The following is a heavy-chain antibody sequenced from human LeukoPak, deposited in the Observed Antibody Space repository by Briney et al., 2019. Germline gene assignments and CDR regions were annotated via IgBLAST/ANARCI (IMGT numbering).Heavy chain of an antibody. CDR1: GYTFTGYY. Sequence: GASVKVSCKASGYTFTGYYMHWVRQAPGQGLEWMGWINPNSGGTNYAQKFQGRVTMTRDTSISTAYMELSRLRSDDTAVYYCARDKYADYGHYYYYMDVWGKGTTVTISS. CDR3: ARDKYADYGHYYYYMDV. V-gene: IGHV1-2*02. D-gene: IGHD4-17*01. CDR2: INPNSGGT. J-gene: IGHJ6*03.